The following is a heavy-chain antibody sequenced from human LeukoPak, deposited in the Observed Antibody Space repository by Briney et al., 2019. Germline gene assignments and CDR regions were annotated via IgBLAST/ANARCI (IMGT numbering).Heavy chain of an antibody. CDR1: GLTFSSHW. Sequence: GGSLRLSCAASGLTFSSHWMHWVRQAPGKGLVWVSRITNDGSSTTYADSVKGRFTISRDNAKNMLYLQVNSLRAEDTAVYCATQQGGNPAYWGQGTLVAVSS. V-gene: IGHV3-74*01. CDR2: ITNDGSST. D-gene: IGHD1-14*01. CDR3: TQQGGNPAY. J-gene: IGHJ4*02.